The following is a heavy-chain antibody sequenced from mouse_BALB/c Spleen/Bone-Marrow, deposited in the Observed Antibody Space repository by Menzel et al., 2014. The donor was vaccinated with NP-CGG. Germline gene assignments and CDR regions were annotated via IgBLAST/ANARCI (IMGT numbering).Heavy chain of an antibody. Sequence: VQLQQSGAELARPGASVKLSCKASGYTFTGYWMQWVKQRPGQGLEWIGAIYPGDGGTRYTQKFKGKATLTADKSSSTAYMQLSSLASEDSAVYYCARGYPSDYWGQGTTLTVSS. D-gene: IGHD3-2*02. CDR1: GYTFTGYW. CDR2: IYPGDGGT. J-gene: IGHJ2*01. V-gene: IGHV1-87*01. CDR3: ARGYPSDY.